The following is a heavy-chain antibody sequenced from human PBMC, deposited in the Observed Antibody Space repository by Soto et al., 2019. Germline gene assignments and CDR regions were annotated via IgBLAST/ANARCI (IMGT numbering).Heavy chain of an antibody. Sequence: QVHLVQSGAEVKKPGASVKASCKASGYTFTSYAMHWVRQAHGQRLEWMGWINAGNGNTKYSHKFQGRGTITRDTSARTAYLALSSLRSEDTAVYYCARDVGATGDWGQGTLVTVSS. J-gene: IGHJ4*02. CDR1: GYTFTSYA. V-gene: IGHV1-3*01. D-gene: IGHD1-26*01. CDR2: INAGNGNT. CDR3: ARDVGATGD.